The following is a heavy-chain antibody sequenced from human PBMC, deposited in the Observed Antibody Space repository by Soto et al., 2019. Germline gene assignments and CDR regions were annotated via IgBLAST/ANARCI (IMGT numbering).Heavy chain of an antibody. Sequence: GGSLRLSCAASGFTFSSYWMSWVRQAPGKGLEWVANIKQDGSEKYYVDSVKGRFTISRDNAKNSLYLQMNSLRAEDTAVYYCARISSGGSWSLYYYYYGMDVWGQGTTVTVSS. CDR2: IKQDGSEK. V-gene: IGHV3-7*01. J-gene: IGHJ6*02. CDR1: GFTFSSYW. CDR3: ARISSGGSWSLYYYYYGMDV. D-gene: IGHD2-15*01.